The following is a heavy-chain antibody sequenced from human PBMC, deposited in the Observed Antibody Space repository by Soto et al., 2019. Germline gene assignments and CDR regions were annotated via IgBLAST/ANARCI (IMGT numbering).Heavy chain of an antibody. V-gene: IGHV3-23*01. D-gene: IGHD6-13*01. J-gene: IGHJ6*02. CDR2: ISGSGGST. CDR1: GFTFSSYA. CDR3: AKASIAAAGYPDYYYGMDV. Sequence: GGSLRLSCAASGFTFSSYAMSWVRQAPGKGLEWVSAISGSGGSTYYADSVKGRFTISRDNSKNTLYLQMNRLRAEDTAVYYCAKASIAAAGYPDYYYGMDVWGQGATVTVSS.